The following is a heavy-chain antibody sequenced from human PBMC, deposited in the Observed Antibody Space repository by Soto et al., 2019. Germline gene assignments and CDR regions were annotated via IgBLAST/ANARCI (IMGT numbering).Heavy chain of an antibody. CDR3: ARGTDCSSTSCSTPYYYYYGMDV. V-gene: IGHV1-69*13. J-gene: IGHJ6*02. D-gene: IGHD2-2*01. CDR1: GGTFSSYA. CDR2: IIPIFGTA. Sequence: ASVKVSCKASGGTFSSYAISWVRQAPGQGXEWMGGIIPIFGTANYAQKFQGRVTITADESTSTAYMELSSLRSEDTAVYYCARGTDCSSTSCSTPYYYYYGMDVWGQGTTVTVSS.